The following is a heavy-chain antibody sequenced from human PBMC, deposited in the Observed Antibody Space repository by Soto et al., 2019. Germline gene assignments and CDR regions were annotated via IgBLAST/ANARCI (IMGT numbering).Heavy chain of an antibody. V-gene: IGHV3-23*01. D-gene: IGHD3-3*01. J-gene: IGHJ4*02. CDR1: GFAYSSYV. Sequence: SLRLSCAASGFAYSSYVVSWVRQAPGMGLEWVSAISGSGGSTYYADSVKGRFTISRDNSKNTLYLQMNSLRAEDTAVYYCSRTPPRTVRFLAYFDYWVQGTLVPGSS. CDR3: SRTPPRTVRFLAYFDY. CDR2: ISGSGGST.